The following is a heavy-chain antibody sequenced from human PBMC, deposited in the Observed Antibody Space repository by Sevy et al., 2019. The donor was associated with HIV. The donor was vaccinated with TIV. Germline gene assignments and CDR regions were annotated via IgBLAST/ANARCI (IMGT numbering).Heavy chain of an antibody. Sequence: GGSLRLSCAASGFTFSSYAMHWVRQAPGKGLEWVAVISYDGSNKYYADSVKGRFTISRDNSKNTLYLQMNSLRAEATAVYYCAREAYYYDSSGYYYPYWGQGTLVTVSS. CDR3: AREAYYYDSSGYYYPY. CDR1: GFTFSSYA. V-gene: IGHV3-30-3*01. J-gene: IGHJ4*02. D-gene: IGHD3-22*01. CDR2: ISYDGSNK.